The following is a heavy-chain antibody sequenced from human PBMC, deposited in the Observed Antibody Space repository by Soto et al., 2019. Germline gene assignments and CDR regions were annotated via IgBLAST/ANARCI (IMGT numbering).Heavy chain of an antibody. J-gene: IGHJ4*02. CDR2: ITSTSSYI. CDR3: ARDMALIDY. Sequence: EVQLVESGGGLVKPGGSLRLSCAASGFTFSTYSMNWVRLAPGKGLEWVSSITSTSSYIYYADSVKGRFTISRDNAKNTLYLQMNSLSAEDTAVYYCARDMALIDYWGQGTLVTVSS. V-gene: IGHV3-21*01. D-gene: IGHD3-16*01. CDR1: GFTFSTYS.